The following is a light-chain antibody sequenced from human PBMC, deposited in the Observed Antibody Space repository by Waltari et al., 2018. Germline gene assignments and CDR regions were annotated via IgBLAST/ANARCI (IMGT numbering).Light chain of an antibody. CDR3: TSYTTTRLT. J-gene: IGLJ2*01. V-gene: IGLV2-14*01. Sequence: QSAPTQPASVSGSPGQSITISCIGIDSDLGSYNYVSWYRQTPGKAPEVIIYDFSSRPPGVSSRFSGPKSGNTASLTISGLQAEDEGHYYCTSYTTTRLTFGGGTKLTV. CDR2: DFS. CDR1: DSDLGSYNY.